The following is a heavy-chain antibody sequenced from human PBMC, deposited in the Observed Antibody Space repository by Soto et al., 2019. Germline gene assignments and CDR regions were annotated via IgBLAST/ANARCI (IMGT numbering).Heavy chain of an antibody. Sequence: EVQLVQSGGEVKKPGESLQISCKGSGYSFPTYWISWVRQMPGKGVEWMGRIDPSDSYTSYRPSFQGHVTISVDKSISTAYLQLSSLQASDTAMYYCARHKKNADALLDYWGQGTLVTVSS. J-gene: IGHJ4*02. V-gene: IGHV5-10-1*03. CDR3: ARHKKNADALLDY. CDR1: GYSFPTYW. CDR2: IDPSDSYT. D-gene: IGHD2-8*01.